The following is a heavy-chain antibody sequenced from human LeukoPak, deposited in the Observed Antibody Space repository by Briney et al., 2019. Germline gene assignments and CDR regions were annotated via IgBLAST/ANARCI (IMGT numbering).Heavy chain of an antibody. V-gene: IGHV1-18*01. CDR3: AREQEWLRRGGLDY. Sequence: ASVKVSCKASGYTSTSYGISWVRQAPGQGLEWMGWISAYNGNTNYAQKLQDRVTMTTDTSTSTAYMELRSLRSDDTAVYYCAREQEWLRRGGLDYWGQGTLVTVSS. J-gene: IGHJ4*02. CDR2: ISAYNGNT. D-gene: IGHD5-12*01. CDR1: GYTSTSYG.